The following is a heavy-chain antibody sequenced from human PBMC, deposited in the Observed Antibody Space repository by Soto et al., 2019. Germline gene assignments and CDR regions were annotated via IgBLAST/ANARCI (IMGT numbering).Heavy chain of an antibody. Sequence: QVQLVQSGAEVKKPGASVKVSCKASGYTFTSYSISWVRQAPGKGLEWMGWISAYNGNTYHARKLQGRVTMTTDTTTNTAKSELRSLRPDDTAVYAWARDVGYGLIEYWDQGTLVTVSS. D-gene: IGHD5-18*01. CDR2: ISAYNGNT. CDR1: GYTFTSYS. CDR3: ARDVGYGLIEY. J-gene: IGHJ4*02. V-gene: IGHV1-18*01.